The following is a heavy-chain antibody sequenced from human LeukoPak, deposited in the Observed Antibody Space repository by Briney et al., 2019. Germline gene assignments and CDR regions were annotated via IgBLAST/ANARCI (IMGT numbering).Heavy chain of an antibody. Sequence: PGGSLRLSCAASGFTFSSYEMNWVRQAPGKGLEWVSYISSSGSTIYYADSVKGRFTISRDNAKNSLYLQMNSLRAEDTAVYYCTKRCSGGSCYLAFDIWGQGTMVTVSS. CDR2: ISSSGSTI. CDR1: GFTFSSYE. CDR3: TKRCSGGSCYLAFDI. V-gene: IGHV3-48*03. D-gene: IGHD2-15*01. J-gene: IGHJ3*02.